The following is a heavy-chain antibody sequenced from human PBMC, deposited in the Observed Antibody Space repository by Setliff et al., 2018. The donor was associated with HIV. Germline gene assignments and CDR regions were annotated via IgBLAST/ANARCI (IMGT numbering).Heavy chain of an antibody. V-gene: IGHV4-59*11. CDR2: IYYSGST. D-gene: IGHD6-6*01. Sequence: SETLSLTCTVSGGSISSHYWSWIRQPPGKGLEWIGYIYYSGSTNYNPSLKSRVTISVDTSKNRFSLKLSSVTAADTAVYYCARDRGSSYYYYYYMDVWGKGTTVTVSS. CDR3: ARDRGSSYYYYYYMDV. CDR1: GGSISSHY. J-gene: IGHJ6*03.